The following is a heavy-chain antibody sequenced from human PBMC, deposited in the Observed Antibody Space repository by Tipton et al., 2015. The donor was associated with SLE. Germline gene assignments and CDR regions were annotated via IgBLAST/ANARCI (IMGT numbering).Heavy chain of an antibody. J-gene: IGHJ4*02. D-gene: IGHD3-16*01. CDR3: ASRMLQGAFDN. Sequence: SLRLSCAASAFTLSRYSMTWVRQAPGKGLEWVSLISSTSRYIYYADSVKGRFTVSRDNVKNSLYLQMDRLRAEDTGVYYCASRMLQGAFDNWGQGTLVTVSS. CDR2: ISSTSRYI. CDR1: AFTLSRYS. V-gene: IGHV3-21*03.